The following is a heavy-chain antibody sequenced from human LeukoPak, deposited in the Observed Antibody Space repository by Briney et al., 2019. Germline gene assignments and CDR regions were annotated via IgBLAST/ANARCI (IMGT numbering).Heavy chain of an antibody. CDR3: ARDKRSKDIVVVPAAVDY. V-gene: IGHV3-21*01. D-gene: IGHD2-2*01. Sequence: GGSLRLSCAASGFTFSSYSMNWVRQAPGKGLEWVSPISSSSSYIYYADSVKGRFTISRDNAKNSLYLQMNSLRAEDTAVYYCARDKRSKDIVVVPAAVDYWGQGTLVTVSS. J-gene: IGHJ4*02. CDR1: GFTFSSYS. CDR2: ISSSSSYI.